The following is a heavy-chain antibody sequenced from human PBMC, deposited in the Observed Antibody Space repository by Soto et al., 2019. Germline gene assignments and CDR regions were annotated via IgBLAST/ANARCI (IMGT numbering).Heavy chain of an antibody. V-gene: IGHV4-59*01. CDR2: IYYSGST. CDR1: GGSISSYY. J-gene: IGHJ4*02. CDR3: ASANPMVRGLLNY. D-gene: IGHD3-10*01. Sequence: QVQLQESGPGLVKPSETLSLTCTVSGGSISSYYWSWIRQPPGKGLEWIGYIYYSGSTNYNPSLKSRVTISVDTSKNQSSLQLSSVTAADTAVYYCASANPMVRGLLNYWGQGTLVTVSS.